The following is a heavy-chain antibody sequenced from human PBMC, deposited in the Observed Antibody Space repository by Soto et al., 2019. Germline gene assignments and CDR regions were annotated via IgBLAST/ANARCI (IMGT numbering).Heavy chain of an antibody. D-gene: IGHD6-25*01. CDR1: GGTFSSYT. CDR2: IIPILGIA. J-gene: IGHJ3*02. V-gene: IGHV1-69*02. Sequence: QVQLVQSGAEVKKPGSSVKVSCKASGGTFSSYTISWVRQAPGQGLEWMGRIIPILGIANYAQKFQGGVTITADKSASTAYMERSRLRSEDAAVYYCARAQGEYSSGSGAFDILGQGTMVTVSS. CDR3: ARAQGEYSSGSGAFDI.